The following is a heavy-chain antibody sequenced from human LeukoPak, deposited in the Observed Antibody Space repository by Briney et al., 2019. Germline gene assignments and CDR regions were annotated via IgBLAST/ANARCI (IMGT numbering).Heavy chain of an antibody. J-gene: IGHJ3*02. CDR3: ATDMAFSAFDI. Sequence: GGSLRLSCIASGFRFTNYWMVWIRQAPGKGLEWVASIDGDGRLKDSVESVKGRFTISRDNARNSLFLQLNSLRTEDTALYYCATDMAFSAFDIWSHGTMVIVSS. CDR1: GFRFTNYW. D-gene: IGHD3-3*02. V-gene: IGHV3-7*03. CDR2: IDGDGRLK.